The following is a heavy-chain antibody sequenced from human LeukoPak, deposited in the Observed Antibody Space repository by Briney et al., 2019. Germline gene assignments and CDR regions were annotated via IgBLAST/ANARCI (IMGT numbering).Heavy chain of an antibody. CDR1: GGSISSYY. V-gene: IGHV4-4*07. CDR3: ARERSIVGATRGDYFDY. D-gene: IGHD1-26*01. CDR2: IYTSGST. J-gene: IGHJ4*02. Sequence: TSETLSLTCTVSGGSISSYYWSWIRQPAGKGLEWIGRIYTSGSTNYNPSLKSRVTMSVDTSKNQFSLKLSSVTAADTAVYYCARERSIVGATRGDYFDYWGQGTLVTVSS.